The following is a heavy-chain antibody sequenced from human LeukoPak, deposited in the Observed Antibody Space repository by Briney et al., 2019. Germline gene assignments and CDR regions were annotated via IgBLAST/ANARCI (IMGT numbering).Heavy chain of an antibody. CDR3: ARLTTMTTTGGPFDC. V-gene: IGHV3-48*03. CDR1: GFPFSSYE. CDR2: ITSSGNTI. D-gene: IGHD4-17*01. J-gene: IGHJ4*02. Sequence: GGSLRLSCAASGFPFSSYEMNWVRQAPGKGLEWVSYITSSGNTIYYADSVKGRFTISRDNAKNSLYLQMNSLRAEDTAVYYCARLTTMTTTGGPFDCWGQGTLVTVSS.